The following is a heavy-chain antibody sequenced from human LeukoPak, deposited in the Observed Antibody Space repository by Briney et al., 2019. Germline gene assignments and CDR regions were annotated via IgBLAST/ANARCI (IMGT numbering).Heavy chain of an antibody. V-gene: IGHV3-13*01. Sequence: PGGSLRLSCAASGSTFSSYDMHWVRQATGKGLEWLSAIGTGGDTYYPGSVKGRFTISRENAKNSLYLQMNSLRAGDTAVYYCARVGSDSGGVVYGMDVWGQGTTVTVPS. CDR1: GSTFSSYD. J-gene: IGHJ6*02. D-gene: IGHD2-15*01. CDR3: ARVGSDSGGVVYGMDV. CDR2: IGTGGDT.